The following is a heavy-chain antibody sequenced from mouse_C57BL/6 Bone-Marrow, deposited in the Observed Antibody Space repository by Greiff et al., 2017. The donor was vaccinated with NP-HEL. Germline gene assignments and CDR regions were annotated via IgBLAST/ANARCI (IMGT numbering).Heavy chain of an antibody. CDR2: ITHSGET. V-gene: IGHV12-3*01. D-gene: IGHD1-1*01. Sequence: VQLVESGPGLVKPSQSLFLTCSITGFPITSGYYWIWIRQSPGKPLEWMGYITHSGETFYNPSLQSPISITRETSKNQFFLQLNSVTTEDTAMYYCAGDLLRSDYWGQGTTLTVSS. J-gene: IGHJ2*01. CDR3: AGDLLRSDY. CDR1: GFPITSGYY.